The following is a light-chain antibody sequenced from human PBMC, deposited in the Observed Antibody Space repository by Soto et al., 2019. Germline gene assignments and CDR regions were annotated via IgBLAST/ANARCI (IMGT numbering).Light chain of an antibody. J-gene: IGLJ2*01. Sequence: SYELTQPPSVSVAPGQTARITCGGNNIGSKSVNWYQQKPGQAPVLVVYDDSDRPSGIPERFSGSNSGNTATLTIIRVEAGDEADYYCQVWDSSSDHVVFGGGTKLTVL. CDR3: QVWDSSSDHVV. V-gene: IGLV3-21*02. CDR2: DDS. CDR1: NIGSKS.